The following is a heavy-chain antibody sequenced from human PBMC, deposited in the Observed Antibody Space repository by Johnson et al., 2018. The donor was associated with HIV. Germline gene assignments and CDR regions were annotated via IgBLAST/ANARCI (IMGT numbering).Heavy chain of an antibody. CDR3: AKGWKLGRGDDAFDI. J-gene: IGHJ3*02. V-gene: IGHV3-15*01. CDR1: GFTFSSYG. Sequence: VQLVESGGGVVQPGGSLRLSCAASGFTFSSYGMHWVRQAPGRGLEWLGRIKTKTEGGTTDYAAPVKGRFTISRDDSKNTLYLQMNSLRAEDTAGYYCAKGWKLGRGDDAFDIWGQGTMVTVSS. D-gene: IGHD7-27*01. CDR2: IKTKTEGGTT.